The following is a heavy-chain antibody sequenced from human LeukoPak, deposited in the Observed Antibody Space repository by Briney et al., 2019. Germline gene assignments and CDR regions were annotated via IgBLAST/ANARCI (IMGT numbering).Heavy chain of an antibody. Sequence: PGGSLRLSCAASGFTFSDYYMSWIRQAPGKGLEWVSYISSSGSTIYYADSVKGRFTISRDNAKNSLYLQMNSLRAEDTAVYYCAKDPHSFLSPVVVDFDQWGQGTLVIVSS. D-gene: IGHD2-15*01. J-gene: IGHJ4*02. CDR1: GFTFSDYY. CDR3: AKDPHSFLSPVVVDFDQ. CDR2: ISSSGSTI. V-gene: IGHV3-11*01.